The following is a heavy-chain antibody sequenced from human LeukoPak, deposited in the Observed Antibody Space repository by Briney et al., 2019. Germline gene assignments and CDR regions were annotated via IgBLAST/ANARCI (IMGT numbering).Heavy chain of an antibody. CDR1: GYTFTGYY. J-gene: IGHJ4*02. D-gene: IGHD3-22*01. V-gene: IGHV1-2*02. CDR2: INPNSGGT. Sequence: ASVKVSCKASGYTFTGYYMHWVRQAPGQGLEWMGWINPNSGGTNYAQKFQGRVTMTRDTSISTAYMELSRPRSDDTAVYYCAREGDSSGYYYVYWGQGTLVTVSS. CDR3: AREGDSSGYYYVY.